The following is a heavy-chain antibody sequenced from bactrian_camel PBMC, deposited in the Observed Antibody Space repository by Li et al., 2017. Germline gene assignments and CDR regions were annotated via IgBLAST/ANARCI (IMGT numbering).Heavy chain of an antibody. CDR1: GFTFSTYD. Sequence: HVQLVESGGGLVQPGGSLRLSCAASGFTFSTYDMSWVRQVPGKGLEWVGSNDKGGSKTYYLKSVEGRFTVSRDNAKSTLYLQMNSLKTEDTAVYYCTKDRSYVDINCRARLGQGTQVTVS. J-gene: IGHJ4*01. CDR2: NDKGGSKT. V-gene: IGHV3S1*01. D-gene: IGHD3*01.